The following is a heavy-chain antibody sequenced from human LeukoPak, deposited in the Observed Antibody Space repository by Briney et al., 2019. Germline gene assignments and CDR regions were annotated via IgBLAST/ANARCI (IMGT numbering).Heavy chain of an antibody. CDR3: AKRNNSFSYTFDY. CDR1: GFSFRDFS. CDR2: ISGDGSAT. V-gene: IGHV3-43*02. J-gene: IGHJ4*02. Sequence: PGGSLRLSCAASGFSFRDFSMHWVRQAPGKGLEWVSLISGDGSATHYSDSVKGRFTISRDNNKNSMFLQMSSLRVGDTAFYYCAKRNNSFSYTFDYWGQGALVTVSS. D-gene: IGHD6-6*01.